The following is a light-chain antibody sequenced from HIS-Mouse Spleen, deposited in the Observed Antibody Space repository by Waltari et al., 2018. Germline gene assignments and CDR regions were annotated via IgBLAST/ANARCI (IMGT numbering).Light chain of an antibody. Sequence: CRASQSVSSSYLAWYQQKPGQAPRLLIYGASSRATGIPDRFSGSGSGTDFTLTISRLEPEDFAVYYCQQYGSSPFTFGPGTKVDIK. CDR1: QSVSSSY. CDR3: QQYGSSPFT. J-gene: IGKJ3*01. CDR2: GAS. V-gene: IGKV3-20*01.